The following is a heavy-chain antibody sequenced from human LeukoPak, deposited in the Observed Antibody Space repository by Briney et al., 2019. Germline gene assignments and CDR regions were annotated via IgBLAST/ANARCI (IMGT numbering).Heavy chain of an antibody. V-gene: IGHV1-18*01. J-gene: IGHJ5*02. Sequence: GASVKVSCKASGYTFTSYGISWVRQAPGQGLEWMGWISAYNGNTNYAQKLQGRVTMTTDTSTSTAYMELSSLRSEDTAVYYCARRGYSYGYFLGSFDPWGQGTLVTVSS. CDR3: ARRGYSYGYFLGSFDP. CDR1: GYTFTSYG. CDR2: ISAYNGNT. D-gene: IGHD5-18*01.